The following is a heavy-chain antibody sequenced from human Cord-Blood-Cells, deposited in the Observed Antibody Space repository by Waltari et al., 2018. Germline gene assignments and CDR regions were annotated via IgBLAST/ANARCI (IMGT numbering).Heavy chain of an antibody. Sequence: QLQLQESGPGLVKPSETLSLTCTVSGGSISSSSYYWGWLRQPPGQGLEWSGSIYYSGSTYSNPSLKSRVTISVDTSKNQFSLKLSSVTAADTAVYYCARRPKSYVLRYFDWPEASTYYYGMDVWGQGTTVTVSS. V-gene: IGHV4-39*01. CDR3: ARRPKSYVLRYFDWPEASTYYYGMDV. J-gene: IGHJ6*02. CDR1: GGSISSSSYY. CDR2: IYYSGST. D-gene: IGHD3-9*01.